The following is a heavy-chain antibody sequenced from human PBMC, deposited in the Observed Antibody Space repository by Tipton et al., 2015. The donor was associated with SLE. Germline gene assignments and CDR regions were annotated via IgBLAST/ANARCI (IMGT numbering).Heavy chain of an antibody. D-gene: IGHD3-10*01. CDR1: GYAFTSHD. CDR2: LNPNSGNT. V-gene: IGHV1-8*01. CDR3: ARDPFGPHLYWCDP. Sequence: QVQLVQSGAEVKKPGASMKVSCKASGYAFTSHDINWVRQATGQGLEWMGWLNPNSGNTGYAQKFQGRVTMTRNTSISTAYMELSSLRSEDTAVYYCARDPFGPHLYWCDPWGQGTLVTVSS. J-gene: IGHJ5*02.